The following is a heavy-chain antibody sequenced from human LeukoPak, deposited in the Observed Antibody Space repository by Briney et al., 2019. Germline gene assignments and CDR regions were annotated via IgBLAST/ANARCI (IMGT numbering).Heavy chain of an antibody. V-gene: IGHV4-34*01. CDR3: ARVTGYMIEDYFDY. Sequence: SETLSLTCAVYGGSFSGYYWSWIRQPPGKGLEWIGEINHSGSTNYNPSLKSRVTISVDTPKNQFSLRLSSMTAADTAVYYCARVTGYMIEDYFDYWGQGTLVTVSS. D-gene: IGHD3-22*01. CDR2: INHSGST. J-gene: IGHJ4*02. CDR1: GGSFSGYY.